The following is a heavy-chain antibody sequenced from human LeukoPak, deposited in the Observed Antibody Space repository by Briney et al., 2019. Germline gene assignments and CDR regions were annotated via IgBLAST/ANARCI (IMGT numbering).Heavy chain of an antibody. Sequence: SETLSLTCAVYGGSFSGYYWSWIRQPPGKGLEWIGEINHSGSTNYNPSLKSRVTISVDTSKNQFSLKLSSVTAADTAVYYCARLEPAIFEAQNWFDPWGQGTLVTVSS. CDR1: GGSFSGYY. V-gene: IGHV4-34*01. D-gene: IGHD3-3*01. CDR2: INHSGST. CDR3: ARLEPAIFEAQNWFDP. J-gene: IGHJ5*02.